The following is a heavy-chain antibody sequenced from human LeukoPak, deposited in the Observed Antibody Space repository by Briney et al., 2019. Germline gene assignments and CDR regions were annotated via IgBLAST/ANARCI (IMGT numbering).Heavy chain of an antibody. D-gene: IGHD2-2*01. CDR3: AKDDCSSTSCQFDY. CDR1: GFTFDDYA. Sequence: GGSLRLSCAASGFTFDDYAMHWVRQAPGKDLEWVSGISWNSGSIGYADSVKGRFTISRDNAKNSLYLQMNSLRAEDTALYYCAKDDCSSTSCQFDYWGQGTLVTVSS. V-gene: IGHV3-9*01. J-gene: IGHJ4*02. CDR2: ISWNSGSI.